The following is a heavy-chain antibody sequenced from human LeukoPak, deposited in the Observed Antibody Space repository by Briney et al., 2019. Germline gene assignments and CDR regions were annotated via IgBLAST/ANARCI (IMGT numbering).Heavy chain of an antibody. V-gene: IGHV3-74*01. D-gene: IGHD3-16*01. J-gene: IGHJ4*02. CDR1: GFTSSSYW. CDR3: TKDTFGGHDY. CDR2: INTDGSTT. Sequence: GGSLRLSCAASGFTSSSYWMHWVRQAPGKGLLWVSRINTDGSTTSYADSVRGRFTISRDNTRNTLYLQMNSLRAEDTAVYYCTKDTFGGHDYWGQGTLVTVSS.